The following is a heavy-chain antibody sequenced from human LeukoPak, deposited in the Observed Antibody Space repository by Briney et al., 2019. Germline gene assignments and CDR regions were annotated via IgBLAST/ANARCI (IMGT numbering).Heavy chain of an antibody. V-gene: IGHV3-64D*09. J-gene: IGHJ6*02. CDR1: GFPFSSYA. Sequence: GGSLRLSCSASGFPFSSYAMHWVRQAPGKGLEYVSAISDSGGSTYYADSVKGRFTISRDNSKNTLYLQMSSLRTEDTAVYFCVRGYSFGPYGMDVWGQGTTVTVSS. CDR2: ISDSGGST. CDR3: VRGYSFGPYGMDV. D-gene: IGHD2-15*01.